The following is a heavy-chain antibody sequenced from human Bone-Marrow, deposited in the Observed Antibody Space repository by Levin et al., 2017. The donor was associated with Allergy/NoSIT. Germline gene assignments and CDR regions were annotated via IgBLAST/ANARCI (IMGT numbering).Heavy chain of an antibody. D-gene: IGHD3-3*01. CDR1: GFTFSSYA. CDR2: ISYDGSNK. J-gene: IGHJ6*02. CDR3: ARDHETYYDFWSGYSPKGTYYYYGMDV. V-gene: IGHV3-30-3*01. Sequence: GESLKISCAASGFTFSSYAMHWVRQAPGKGLEWVAVISYDGSNKYYADSVKGRFTISRDNSKNTLYLQMNSLRAEDTAVYYCARDHETYYDFWSGYSPKGTYYYYGMDVWGQGTTVTVSS.